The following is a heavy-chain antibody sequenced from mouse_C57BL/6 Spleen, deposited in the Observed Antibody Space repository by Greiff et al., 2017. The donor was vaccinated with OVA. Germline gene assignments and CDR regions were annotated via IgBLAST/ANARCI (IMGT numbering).Heavy chain of an antibody. CDR3: ARADYYGSSYWYCDV. J-gene: IGHJ1*03. D-gene: IGHD1-1*01. CDR1: GYAFSSYW. V-gene: IGHV1-80*01. Sequence: VQLQQSGAELVKPGASVKISCKASGYAFSSYWMNWVKQRPGKGLEWIGQIYPGDGDTNYNGKFKGKATLTADKSSSTAYMQLSSLTSEDSAVYFCARADYYGSSYWYCDVWGTGTTVTVSS. CDR2: IYPGDGDT.